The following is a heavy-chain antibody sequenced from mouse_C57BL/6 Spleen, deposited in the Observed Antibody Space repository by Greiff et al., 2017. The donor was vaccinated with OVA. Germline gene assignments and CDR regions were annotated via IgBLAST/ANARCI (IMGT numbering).Heavy chain of an antibody. CDR2: ISSGGSYT. D-gene: IGHD2-4*01. Sequence: EVQGVESGGDLVKPGGSLKLSCAASGFTFSSYGMSWVRQTPDKRLEWVATISSGGSYTYYPDSVKGRFTISRDNAKNTLYLQMSSLKSEDTAMYYCARRAYDYDGAWFAYWGQGTLVTVSA. V-gene: IGHV5-6*01. CDR1: GFTFSSYG. CDR3: ARRAYDYDGAWFAY. J-gene: IGHJ3*01.